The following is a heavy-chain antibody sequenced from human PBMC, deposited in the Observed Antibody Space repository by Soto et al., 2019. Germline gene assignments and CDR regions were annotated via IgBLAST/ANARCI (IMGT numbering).Heavy chain of an antibody. Sequence: WGSLKLSCAASGFTFSDYYMSWIRQAPGKGLEWVSYISSSSSYTNYADSVKGRFTISRDNAKNSLYLQMNSLRAEDTAVYYCARLAAAGTRPDYWGQGTLVTVPQ. J-gene: IGHJ4*02. D-gene: IGHD6-13*01. CDR2: ISSSSSYT. CDR3: ARLAAAGTRPDY. CDR1: GFTFSDYY. V-gene: IGHV3-11*06.